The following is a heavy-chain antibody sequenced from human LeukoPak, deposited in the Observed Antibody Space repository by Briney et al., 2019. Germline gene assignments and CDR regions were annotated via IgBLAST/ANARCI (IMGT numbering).Heavy chain of an antibody. CDR2: ISSSSSYI. D-gene: IGHD1-26*01. Sequence: PGGSLRLSCAASGFTFSSYSMNWVRQAPGKGLEWVSSISSSSSYIYYADSVKGRFTISRDNAKNSLYLQMNSLRAEDTAVYYCARAPSAEDTFDIWGQGTTVTVSS. J-gene: IGHJ3*02. CDR3: ARAPSAEDTFDI. CDR1: GFTFSSYS. V-gene: IGHV3-21*01.